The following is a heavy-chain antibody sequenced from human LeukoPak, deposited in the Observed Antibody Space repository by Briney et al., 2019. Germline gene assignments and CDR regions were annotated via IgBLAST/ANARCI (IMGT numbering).Heavy chain of an antibody. V-gene: IGHV4-30-2*01. D-gene: IGHD3-3*01. CDR2: IYHSGST. CDR1: GGSISSGGYY. J-gene: IGHJ4*02. CDR3: ASLDFWSGSPFDY. Sequence: SETLSLTCTVSGGSISSGGYYWSWIRQPPGKGLEWIGYIYHSGSTYYNPSLKSRVTISVDRSKNQFSLKLSSVTAADTAVYYCASLDFWSGSPFDYWGQGTLVTVSS.